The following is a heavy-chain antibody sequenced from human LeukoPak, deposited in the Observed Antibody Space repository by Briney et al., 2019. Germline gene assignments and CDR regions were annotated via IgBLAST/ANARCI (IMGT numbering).Heavy chain of an antibody. CDR2: ISGSGGST. Sequence: GGSLRLSCAASGFTFSSYAMSWVRQAPGKGLEWVSAISGSGGSTYYADSVKGRFTISRDNSKNTLYLQMNSLRAEDTAVYYCAKGTLVWYYYYYYMDVWGKGTTVTVSS. V-gene: IGHV3-23*01. J-gene: IGHJ6*03. D-gene: IGHD3-10*01. CDR3: AKGTLVWYYYYYYMDV. CDR1: GFTFSSYA.